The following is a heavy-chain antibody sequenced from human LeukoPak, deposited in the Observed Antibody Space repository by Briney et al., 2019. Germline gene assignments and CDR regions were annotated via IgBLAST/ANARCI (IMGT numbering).Heavy chain of an antibody. Sequence: PSETLSLTCTVSGDSISSGGYYWSWIRQHPGKGLEWIGYIYYSGSAYYNPFLESRVSISVDTSKNQFSLKLTSVTAADTALYFCARDYSRGYAWFDPWGQGILVTVSS. D-gene: IGHD5-12*01. CDR1: GDSISSGGYY. V-gene: IGHV4-31*03. CDR2: IYYSGSA. CDR3: ARDYSRGYAWFDP. J-gene: IGHJ5*02.